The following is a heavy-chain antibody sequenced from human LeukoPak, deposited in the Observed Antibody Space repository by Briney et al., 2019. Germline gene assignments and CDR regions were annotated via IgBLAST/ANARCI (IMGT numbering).Heavy chain of an antibody. CDR3: ARDRGASVYDSSGYYSGLPDY. J-gene: IGHJ4*02. Sequence: ASVKVSCKASGGTFSSYAISWVRQAPGQGLEWMGWISAYNGNTNYAQKLQGRVTMTTDTSTSTAYMELRSLRSDDTAVYYCARDRGASVYDSSGYYSGLPDYWGQGTLVTVSS. V-gene: IGHV1-18*01. CDR2: ISAYNGNT. D-gene: IGHD3-22*01. CDR1: GGTFSSYA.